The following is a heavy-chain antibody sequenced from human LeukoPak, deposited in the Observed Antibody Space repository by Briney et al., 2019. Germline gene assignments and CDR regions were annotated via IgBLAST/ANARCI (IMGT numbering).Heavy chain of an antibody. CDR2: INHSGNT. D-gene: IGHD3-10*01. J-gene: IGHJ4*02. CDR3: ARGRITIVRGVDYFDY. CDR1: GGSFSDYY. Sequence: PSETLSLTCAVYGGSFSDYYWSWIRQPPGKGLEWIGEINHSGNTKYNPSLKSRVTISIDTSKNQFSLKLSSVTAADTAVYYCARGRITIVRGVDYFDYWGQGTLVTVSS. V-gene: IGHV4-34*01.